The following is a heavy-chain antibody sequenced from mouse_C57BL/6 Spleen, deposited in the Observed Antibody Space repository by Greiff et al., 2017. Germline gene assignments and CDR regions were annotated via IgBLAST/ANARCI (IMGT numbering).Heavy chain of an antibody. Sequence: EVKLQESGPGLVKPSQSLSLTCSVTGYSITSGYYWNWIRQFPGNKLEWMGYISYDGSNNYNPSLKNRISITRDTSKNQFFLKLNSVTTEDTATYYCARGIDYSNGDYWGQGTTLTVSS. J-gene: IGHJ2*01. CDR2: ISYDGSN. CDR1: GYSITSGYY. D-gene: IGHD2-5*01. CDR3: ARGIDYSNGDY. V-gene: IGHV3-6*01.